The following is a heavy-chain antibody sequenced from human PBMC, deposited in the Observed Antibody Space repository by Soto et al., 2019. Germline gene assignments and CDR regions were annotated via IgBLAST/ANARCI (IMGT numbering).Heavy chain of an antibody. J-gene: IGHJ4*02. Sequence: QVQLQQWGAGLLKPSETLSLTCAVYGGSFSGYYWSWIRQPPGKGLEWIGEINHSGSTNYNPSLKSRVTISVDXSKNXFSLKLSSVXAADTAVYYCARARWXXXXXXXLPFIYFDYWGQGTLVTVSS. CDR1: GGSFSGYY. CDR2: INHSGST. CDR3: ARARWXXXXXXXLPFIYFDY. D-gene: IGHD1-26*01. V-gene: IGHV4-34*01.